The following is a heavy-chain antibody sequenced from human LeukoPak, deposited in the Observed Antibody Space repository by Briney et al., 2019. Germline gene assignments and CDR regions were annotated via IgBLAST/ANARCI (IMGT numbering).Heavy chain of an antibody. J-gene: IGHJ6*02. CDR2: ISSSSSTI. Sequence: GGSLRLSCAASGFTFSSYSMTWVRQAPGKGLEWVSYISSSSSTIYYADSVKGRFTISRDNAKDSLYLQMNSLRDEDTAVYYCARATDIVLMVYSMDVWGRGTTVTVSS. V-gene: IGHV3-48*02. D-gene: IGHD2-8*01. CDR3: ARATDIVLMVYSMDV. CDR1: GFTFSSYS.